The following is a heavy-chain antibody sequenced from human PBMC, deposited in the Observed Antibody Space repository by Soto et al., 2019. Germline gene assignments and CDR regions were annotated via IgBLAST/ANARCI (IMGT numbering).Heavy chain of an antibody. CDR2: IYYSGST. V-gene: IGHV4-39*01. CDR1: GGSISSSSYY. Sequence: SETLSLTCTVSGGSISSSSYYWGWIRQPPGKGLEWIGSIYYSGSTYYNPSLKSRVTISEDTSKNQFSLKLSSVTAADTAVYYCARHSVYGSGSYYDYWGQGTLVTVSS. D-gene: IGHD3-10*01. J-gene: IGHJ4*02. CDR3: ARHSVYGSGSYYDY.